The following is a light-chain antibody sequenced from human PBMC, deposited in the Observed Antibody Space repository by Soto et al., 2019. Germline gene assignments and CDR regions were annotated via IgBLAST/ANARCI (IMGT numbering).Light chain of an antibody. J-gene: IGLJ1*01. Sequence: QSVLTQPASVSGSPGQSITLSCTGTSSDVGDYNYVSWYQQHPGKAPKLMIYDVSNRPSGVSNRFSGSKSGNTASLTISGLQAEDEADYYCSSYTSSRTFYVFRTGTKVTVL. CDR1: SSDVGDYNY. V-gene: IGLV2-14*01. CDR3: SSYTSSRTFYV. CDR2: DVS.